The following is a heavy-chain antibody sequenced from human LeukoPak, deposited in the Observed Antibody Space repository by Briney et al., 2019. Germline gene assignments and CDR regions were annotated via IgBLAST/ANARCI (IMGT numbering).Heavy chain of an antibody. CDR2: INHSGST. Sequence: SETLSLTCAVYGGSFSGYYWSWIRQPPGKGLEWIGEINHSGSTNYNPSLKSRVTISVDTSKNQFSLKLSSVTAADTAVYYCARRAWRYCSSTSCYAQVIWFDPWGQGTLVTVSS. J-gene: IGHJ5*02. D-gene: IGHD2-2*01. CDR3: ARRAWRYCSSTSCYAQVIWFDP. CDR1: GGSFSGYY. V-gene: IGHV4-34*01.